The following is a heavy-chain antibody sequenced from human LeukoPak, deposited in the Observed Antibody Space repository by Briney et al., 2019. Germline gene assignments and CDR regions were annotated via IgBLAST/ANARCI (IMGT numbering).Heavy chain of an antibody. Sequence: GGSLRLSCAASGFTFSSYGMHWVRQAPGKGLEWVAVIRYDGSNKYYADSVKGRFTISRDNSKNTLYLQMNSLRAEDTAVYYCARDLITMVRGVIKKNYFDYWGQGTLVTVSS. V-gene: IGHV3-33*01. CDR2: IRYDGSNK. J-gene: IGHJ4*02. D-gene: IGHD3-10*01. CDR1: GFTFSSYG. CDR3: ARDLITMVRGVIKKNYFDY.